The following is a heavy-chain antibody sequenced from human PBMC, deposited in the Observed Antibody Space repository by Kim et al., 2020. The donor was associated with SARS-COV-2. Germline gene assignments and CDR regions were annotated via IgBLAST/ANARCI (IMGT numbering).Heavy chain of an antibody. CDR2: SR. V-gene: IGHV3-23*01. CDR3: ANMMDYGDPS. J-gene: IGHJ4*02. Sequence: SRYYANSVKGRFTISRDNSENTLYLQMNSLRAEDTAVYYCANMMDYGDPSWGQGTLVTVSS. D-gene: IGHD4-17*01.